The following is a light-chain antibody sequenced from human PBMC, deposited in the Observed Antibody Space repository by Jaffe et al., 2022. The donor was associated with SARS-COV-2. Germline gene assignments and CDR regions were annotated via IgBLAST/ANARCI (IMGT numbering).Light chain of an antibody. CDR3: QQYNNWPPSIT. CDR2: GAT. V-gene: IGKV3-15*01. Sequence: EIVMTQSPATLSVSPGERATLSCRASQSVSTNVAWYQQKPGQAPRLLISGATTRATGIAARFSGSGAGTEFTLTISSLQSEDFAVYYCQQYNNWPPSITFGQGTRLEIK. J-gene: IGKJ5*01. CDR1: QSVSTN.